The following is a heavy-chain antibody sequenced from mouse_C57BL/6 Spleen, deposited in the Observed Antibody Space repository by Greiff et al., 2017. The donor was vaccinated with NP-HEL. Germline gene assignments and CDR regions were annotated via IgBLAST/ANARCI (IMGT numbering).Heavy chain of an antibody. CDR3: ARTTPSSYAMDY. D-gene: IGHD1-1*01. V-gene: IGHV1-50*01. CDR2: IDPSDSYT. J-gene: IGHJ4*01. CDR1: GYTFTSYW. Sequence: VQLQQPGAELVKPGASVKLSCKASGYTFTSYWMQWVKQRPGQGLEWIGEIDPSDSYTNYNQKFKGKATLTVDTSSSTAYMQLSSLTSEDSAVYYCARTTPSSYAMDYWGQGTSVTVSS.